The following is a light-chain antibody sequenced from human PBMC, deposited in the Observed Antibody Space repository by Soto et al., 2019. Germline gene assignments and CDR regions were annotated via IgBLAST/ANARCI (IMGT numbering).Light chain of an antibody. V-gene: IGKV3-20*01. J-gene: IGKJ2*01. CDR2: ATS. CDR3: QRDN. CDR1: QAVTSDT. Sequence: EIVLTQSPGTLSLSPGERATLSCRVSQAVTSDTLGWYQKKPGQAPRLLIYATSKRAAGIPDRFSGSGSGTDFTLTISRLEPEEFAVYYCQRDNFGQGTRLEIK.